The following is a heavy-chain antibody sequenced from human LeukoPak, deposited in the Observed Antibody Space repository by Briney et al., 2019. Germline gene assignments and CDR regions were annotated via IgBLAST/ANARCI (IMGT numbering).Heavy chain of an antibody. CDR3: ARRRGGEDCSSTSCSSEQLYYFDY. CDR2: INHSGST. J-gene: IGHJ4*02. V-gene: IGHV4-34*01. Sequence: SETLSLTCAVYGGSFSGYYWSWIRQPPGKGLEWIGEINHSGSTNYNPSLKSRVTISVDTSKNQFSLKLSSVTAADTAVYYCARRRGGEDCSSTSCSSEQLYYFDYWGQGTLVTVSS. D-gene: IGHD2-2*01. CDR1: GGSFSGYY.